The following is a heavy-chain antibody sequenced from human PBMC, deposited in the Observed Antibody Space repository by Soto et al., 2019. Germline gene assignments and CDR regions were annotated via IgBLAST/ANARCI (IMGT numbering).Heavy chain of an antibody. J-gene: IGHJ5*02. Sequence: GGSLSLSCSAPGFTFSMFAMQWVRQPPGKGLEYVSGISSNGDSTYYADSVKGRFTISRDNSKNTLYLQMSSLSAVDTAVYYCVHPRSTVQIPPTWGQGTLVTVSS. D-gene: IGHD4-17*01. CDR3: VHPRSTVQIPPT. V-gene: IGHV3-64D*06. CDR1: GFTFSMFA. CDR2: ISSNGDST.